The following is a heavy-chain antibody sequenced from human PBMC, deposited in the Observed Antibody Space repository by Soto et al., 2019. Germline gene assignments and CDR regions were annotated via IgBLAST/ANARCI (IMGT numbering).Heavy chain of an antibody. V-gene: IGHV4-4*02. D-gene: IGHD3-9*01. Sequence: SETLSLTCAVSGGSISSSNWWSWVRQPPGKGLEWIGEIYHSGSTNYNPSLKSRVTISVDKSKNQFSLKLSSVTAADTAVYYCARVTQPNYDILNGPFDYWGQGTLVTVSS. CDR3: ARVTQPNYDILNGPFDY. CDR2: IYHSGST. CDR1: GGSISSSNW. J-gene: IGHJ4*02.